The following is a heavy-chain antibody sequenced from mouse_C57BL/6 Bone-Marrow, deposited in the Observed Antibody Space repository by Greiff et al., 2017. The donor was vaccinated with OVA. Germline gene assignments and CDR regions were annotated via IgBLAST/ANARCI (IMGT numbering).Heavy chain of an antibody. CDR1: GYAFSSYW. J-gene: IGHJ1*03. CDR3: AREDSSSYWYFDV. V-gene: IGHV1-80*01. CDR2: IYPGDGDT. Sequence: VQLQQSGAELVKPGASVKISCKASGYAFSSYWMNWVKQRPGKGLEWIGQIYPGDGDTNYNGKFKGKATLTADKSSSTAYMQLSSLTSEDSAVYFCAREDSSSYWYFDVWGTGTTVTVSS. D-gene: IGHD1-1*01.